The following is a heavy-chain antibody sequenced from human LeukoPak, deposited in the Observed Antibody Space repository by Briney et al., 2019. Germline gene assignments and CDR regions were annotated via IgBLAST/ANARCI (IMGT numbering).Heavy chain of an antibody. CDR3: ATQWELHPAF. CDR2: ITRSSSAR. D-gene: IGHD1-26*01. Sequence: GGSLRLSCAASGFTFSSYSMTWVRQAPGKGLEWVSYITRSSSARYYADAVKGRFTISRDNAKNSLYLQMNSLRAEDTAVYYCATQWELHPAFWGQGTLVTVSS. V-gene: IGHV3-48*01. CDR1: GFTFSSYS. J-gene: IGHJ4*02.